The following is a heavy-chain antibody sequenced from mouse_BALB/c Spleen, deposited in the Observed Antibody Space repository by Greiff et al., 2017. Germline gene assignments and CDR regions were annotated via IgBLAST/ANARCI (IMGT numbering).Heavy chain of an antibody. CDR3: ALIYYYGRGYAMDY. V-gene: IGHV3-2*02. D-gene: IGHD1-1*01. CDR1: GYSITSDYA. Sequence: VQLKESGPGLVKPSQSLSLTCTVTGYSITSDYAWNWIRQFPGNKLEWMGYISYSGSTSYNPSLKSRISITRDTSKNQFFLQLNSVTTEDTATYYCALIYYYGRGYAMDYWGQGTSVTVSS. J-gene: IGHJ4*01. CDR2: ISYSGST.